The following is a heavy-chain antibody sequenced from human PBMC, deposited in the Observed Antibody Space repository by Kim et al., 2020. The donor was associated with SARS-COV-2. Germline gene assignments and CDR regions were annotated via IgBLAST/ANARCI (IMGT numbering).Heavy chain of an antibody. D-gene: IGHD2-2*01. CDR3: ARDLGRYCSSTSCSPLGY. Sequence: GGSLRLSCAASGFTFSDYYMSWIRQAPGKGLEWVSYISSSSSYTNYADSVKGRFTISRDNAKNSLYLQMNSLRAEDTAVYYCARDLGRYCSSTSCSPLGYWGQGTLVTVSS. V-gene: IGHV3-11*06. CDR1: GFTFSDYY. J-gene: IGHJ4*02. CDR2: ISSSSSYT.